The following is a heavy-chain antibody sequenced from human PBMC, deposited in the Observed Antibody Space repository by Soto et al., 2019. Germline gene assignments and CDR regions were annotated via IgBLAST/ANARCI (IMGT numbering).Heavy chain of an antibody. Sequence: EVQLLESGGGLVQPGGSLRLSCAASGFTFSSYAMSWVRQAPGKGLEWVSAISGSGGSTYYADSVKGRFTISRDNSKNTLYLQMNSPRAEDTAVYYCAKDAVRDVGFLEWLPEDTFVYWGQGTLVTVSP. CDR1: GFTFSSYA. CDR3: AKDAVRDVGFLEWLPEDTFVY. CDR2: ISGSGGST. D-gene: IGHD3-3*01. V-gene: IGHV3-23*01. J-gene: IGHJ4*02.